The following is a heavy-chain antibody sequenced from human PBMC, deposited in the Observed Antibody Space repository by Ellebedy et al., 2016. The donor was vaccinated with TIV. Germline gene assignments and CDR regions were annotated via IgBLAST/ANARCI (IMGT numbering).Heavy chain of an antibody. D-gene: IGHD6-13*01. CDR3: ARPNIVAAGRWFDP. Sequence: ASVKVSCKASGYTFTGYYMHWVRQAPGQGLEWMGWINPNSGDTEYAQNFQGRVTTTRDTSISTAYMELSSLTSDDTAMYYCARPNIVAAGRWFDPWGQGTLVTVSS. V-gene: IGHV1-2*02. J-gene: IGHJ5*02. CDR1: GYTFTGYY. CDR2: INPNSGDT.